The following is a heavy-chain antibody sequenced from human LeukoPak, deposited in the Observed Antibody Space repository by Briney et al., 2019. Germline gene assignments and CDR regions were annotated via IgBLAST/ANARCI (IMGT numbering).Heavy chain of an antibody. CDR1: GGSFSGYY. V-gene: IGHV4-34*01. J-gene: IGHJ3*02. CDR2: INHSGST. D-gene: IGHD3-16*01. CDR3: ARMGKTRPDYVWGSDAFDI. Sequence: PSETLSLTCAVYGGSFSGYYWSWIRQPPGKGLEWIGEINHSGSTNYNPSLKSRVTISVDTSKNQFSLKLSSVTAADTAVYYCARMGKTRPDYVWGSDAFDIWGQGTMVTVSS.